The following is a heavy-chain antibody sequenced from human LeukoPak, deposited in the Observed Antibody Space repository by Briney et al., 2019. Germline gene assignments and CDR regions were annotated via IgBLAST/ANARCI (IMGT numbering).Heavy chain of an antibody. Sequence: GGSLRLSCAASGFTLSNYDMHWVRQATGKGLEWVSGIDTTGDTVYPGSVKGRFTISRDNAKNVVYLQMNSLRDGDTAVYYCAREGRHYGDYSSFDYWGQGALVIVSS. D-gene: IGHD4-17*01. J-gene: IGHJ4*02. CDR3: AREGRHYGDYSSFDY. CDR2: IDTTGDT. V-gene: IGHV3-13*04. CDR1: GFTLSNYD.